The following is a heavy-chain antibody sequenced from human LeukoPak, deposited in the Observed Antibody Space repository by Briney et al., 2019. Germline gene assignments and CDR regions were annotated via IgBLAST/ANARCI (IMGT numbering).Heavy chain of an antibody. V-gene: IGHV3-23*01. D-gene: IGHD3-9*01. CDR2: ISGSGGNT. J-gene: IGHJ4*02. CDR3: AKDKTPDLRYFDWLTDY. CDR1: GFTFSSYS. Sequence: GGSLRLSCAASGFTFSSYSMNWVRQAPGKGLEWVSAISGSGGNTYYADSVKGRFTISRDNSKNTLYLQMNSLRAEDTAVYHCAKDKTPDLRYFDWLTDYWGQGTLVTVSS.